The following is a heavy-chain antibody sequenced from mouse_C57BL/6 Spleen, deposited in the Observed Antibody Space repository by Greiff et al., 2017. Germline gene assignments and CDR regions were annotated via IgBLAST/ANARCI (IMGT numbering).Heavy chain of an antibody. CDR3: ARPLLYYDYDGFAY. Sequence: VQLQQSGPELVKPGASVKISCKASGYTFTDYYMNWVKQSHGKSLEWIGDINPNNGGTSYNQKFKGKATLTVDKSSSTAYMELRSLTSEDSAVYYCARPLLYYDYDGFAYWGQGTLVTVSA. J-gene: IGHJ3*01. CDR2: INPNNGGT. D-gene: IGHD2-4*01. V-gene: IGHV1-26*01. CDR1: GYTFTDYY.